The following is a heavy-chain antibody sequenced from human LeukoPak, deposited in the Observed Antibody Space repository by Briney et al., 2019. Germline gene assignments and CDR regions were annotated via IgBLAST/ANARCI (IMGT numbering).Heavy chain of an antibody. CDR3: AADFSEYSSSWYGY. CDR2: IVVGSGNT. Sequence: SVKVSCEASGFTFTSSAVQWVRQARGQRLEWIGWIVVGSGNTNYAQKFQERVTITRDMSTSTAYMELSSLRSEDTAVYYCAADFSEYSSSWYGYWGQGTLVTVSS. D-gene: IGHD6-13*01. J-gene: IGHJ4*02. V-gene: IGHV1-58*01. CDR1: GFTFTSSA.